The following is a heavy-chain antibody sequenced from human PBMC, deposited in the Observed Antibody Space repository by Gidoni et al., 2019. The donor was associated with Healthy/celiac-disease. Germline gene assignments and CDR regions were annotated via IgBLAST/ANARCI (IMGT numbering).Heavy chain of an antibody. CDR3: AGDRGGWFDP. CDR2: MGTEGDT. J-gene: IGHJ5*02. CDR1: GVTFSSYD. D-gene: IGHD2-21*02. Sequence: EVQLVESGGGLVQPGWALRLSCAAFGVTFSSYDRHWVLQATGKGLVWVSAMGTEGDTYSPGAVKCGFTISRENAKNSLYLQMPSLSAGDTAVYYCAGDRGGWFDPWGQGTLVTVSS. V-gene: IGHV3-13*01.